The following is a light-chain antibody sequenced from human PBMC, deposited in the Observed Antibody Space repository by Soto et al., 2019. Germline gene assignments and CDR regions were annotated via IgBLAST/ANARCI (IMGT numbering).Light chain of an antibody. V-gene: IGKV1-5*01. CDR3: QQYNSYWT. CDR1: ESIDNW. CDR2: AAS. Sequence: DSQMTQSPATLPASVGDTVTITCRASESIDNWLAWYQQKPEKAPQILIFAASTLVRGVPSRLSGSGSGTGFTLTISSKQPSDFATYYCQQYNSYWTFGQGTKVDIK. J-gene: IGKJ1*01.